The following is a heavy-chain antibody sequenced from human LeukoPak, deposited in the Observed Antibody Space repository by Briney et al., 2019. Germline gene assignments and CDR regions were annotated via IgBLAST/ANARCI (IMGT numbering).Heavy chain of an antibody. J-gene: IGHJ4*02. CDR2: IYYSGST. Sequence: PSETLSLTCTVSGGSISGYYWSWIRQPPGKGLEWIGYIYYSGSTNYNPSLKSRVTISVDTSKNQFSLKLSSVTAADTAVYYCARDSYLDTSGSFADYFDSWGQGTLVTVSS. CDR3: ARDSYLDTSGSFADYFDS. CDR1: GGSISGYY. D-gene: IGHD3-22*01. V-gene: IGHV4-59*01.